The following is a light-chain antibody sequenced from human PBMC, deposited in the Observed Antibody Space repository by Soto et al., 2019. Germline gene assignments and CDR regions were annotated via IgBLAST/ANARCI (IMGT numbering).Light chain of an antibody. CDR2: ATS. Sequence: EIVLTQSPGTLSLSPGERATLSCRASQSVGSSYLAWYQQKPGQAPRLLMYATSSRATGIPDMFSGSGSGTDFTLTISRLEPEDFAVYYCHQFDSSLTFGQGTRVEIK. V-gene: IGKV3-20*01. J-gene: IGKJ1*01. CDR1: QSVGSSY. CDR3: HQFDSSLT.